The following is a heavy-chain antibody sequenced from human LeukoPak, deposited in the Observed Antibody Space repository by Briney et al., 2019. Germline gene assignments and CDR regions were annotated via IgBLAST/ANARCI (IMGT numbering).Heavy chain of an antibody. V-gene: IGHV3-23*01. D-gene: IGHD2-21*02. J-gene: IGHJ3*02. CDR1: GFTFTTYA. CDR3: AKCNGGDCYKDVFDI. CDR2: VSGGGGTA. Sequence: GGSLRLSCAASGFTFTTYAMRWVRQAPGKGLEWVSAVSGGGGTAYYADSVKGRLTISKDNSKSTLSLEMDSLRAEDTAIYYCAKCNGGDCYKDVFDIWGQGTMVTVSS.